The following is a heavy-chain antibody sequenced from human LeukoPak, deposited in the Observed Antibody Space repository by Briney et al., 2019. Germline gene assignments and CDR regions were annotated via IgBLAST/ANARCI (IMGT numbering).Heavy chain of an antibody. V-gene: IGHV1-2*02. D-gene: IGHD2-2*01. CDR3: ARDHVYCSSTSCPSAYYYYGMDV. Sequence: GASVKVSCKASGYTFTGYYMHWVRQAPGQGLEWMGWINPNSGGTNYAQKFQGRVTMTRDTSISTAYMELSRLRSDDTAVYYCARDHVYCSSTSCPSAYYYYGMDVWGQGTTVTVSS. CDR2: INPNSGGT. CDR1: GYTFTGYY. J-gene: IGHJ6*02.